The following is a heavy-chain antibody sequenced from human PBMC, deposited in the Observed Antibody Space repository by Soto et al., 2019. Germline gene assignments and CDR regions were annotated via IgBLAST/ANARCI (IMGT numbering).Heavy chain of an antibody. Sequence: PSETLSLTCAVSGYYISRGFYWGWIRQSPGKGLEWIGSIYHTGNTYYHASLRSRVTISVDTSKNQFSLKLPSVTAAATAVSYCGKKKMSFNMSGNSPFDGFDMWGQGKMFTFS. D-gene: IGHD1-26*01. CDR2: IYHTGNT. CDR3: GKKKMSFNMSGNSPFDGFDM. J-gene: IGHJ3*02. CDR1: GYYISRGFY. V-gene: IGHV4-38-2*01.